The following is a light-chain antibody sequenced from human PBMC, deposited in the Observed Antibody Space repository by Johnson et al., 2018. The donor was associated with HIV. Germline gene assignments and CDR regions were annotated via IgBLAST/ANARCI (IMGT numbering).Light chain of an antibody. V-gene: IGLV1-51*01. J-gene: IGLJ1*01. CDR2: DND. Sequence: QSVLTQSPSVSAAPGQTVTISCSGSSSNIGRHYVSWYQQLPGTAPKLLIYDNDSRPSGIPDRFSGSKSGTSATLRITGLQTGDEADYYCGTWDSRLGNYVVGTWTKITVL. CDR3: GTWDSRLGNYV. CDR1: SSNIGRHY.